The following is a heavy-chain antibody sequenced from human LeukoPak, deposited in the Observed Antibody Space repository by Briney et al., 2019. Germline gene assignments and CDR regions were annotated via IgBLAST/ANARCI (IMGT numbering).Heavy chain of an antibody. J-gene: IGHJ4*02. Sequence: SVKASCKASGGTFSSYAISWVRQAPGQGLEWMGGIIPIFGTANYAQKFQGRVTITADESTSTAYMELSSLRSEDTAVYYCARDCSGGSCYFYWGQGTLVTVSS. CDR3: ARDCSGGSCYFY. CDR2: IIPIFGTA. V-gene: IGHV1-69*13. D-gene: IGHD2-15*01. CDR1: GGTFSSYA.